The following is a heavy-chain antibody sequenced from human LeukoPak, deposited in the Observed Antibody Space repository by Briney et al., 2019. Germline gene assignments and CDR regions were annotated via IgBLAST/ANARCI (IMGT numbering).Heavy chain of an antibody. CDR3: ARDSSGYYPHAFDI. V-gene: IGHV4-34*01. CDR1: GGSFSGYY. D-gene: IGHD3-22*01. CDR2: INHSGST. J-gene: IGHJ3*02. Sequence: SSETLSLACAVYGGSFSGYYWSWIRQPPGKGLEWIGEINHSGSTNYNPSLKSRVTISVDTSKNQFSLKLSSVTAADTAVYYCARDSSGYYPHAFDIWGQGTMVTVSS.